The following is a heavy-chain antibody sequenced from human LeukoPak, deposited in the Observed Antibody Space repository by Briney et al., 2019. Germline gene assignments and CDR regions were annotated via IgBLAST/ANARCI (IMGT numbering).Heavy chain of an antibody. CDR2: IYYSGST. Sequence: PSETLSLTCTVSGGSISSYYWSWIRQPPGKGLEWIGYIYYSGSTNYNPSLKSRVTISVDTSKNQFSLKLSSVTAADTAVYYCARERWLQQTELYYYYMDVWGKGTTVTISS. CDR1: GGSISSYY. CDR3: ARERWLQQTELYYYYMDV. V-gene: IGHV4-59*01. D-gene: IGHD5-24*01. J-gene: IGHJ6*03.